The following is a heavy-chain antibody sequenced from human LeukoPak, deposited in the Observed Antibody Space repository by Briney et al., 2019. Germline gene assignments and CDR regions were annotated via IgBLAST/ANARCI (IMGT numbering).Heavy chain of an antibody. D-gene: IGHD3-3*01. V-gene: IGHV3-7*01. J-gene: IGHJ6*03. CDR1: GFTFSRYW. CDR2: IKQDGSEK. CDR3: ARDWYRSGYYSYLSYYYYMDV. Sequence: GGSLRLSCAASGFTFSRYWMSWVRQAPGKGLEWVANIKQDGSEKYYVDSVKGRFTISRDNAKNSLYLQMNSLRAEDTAVYYCARDWYRSGYYSYLSYYYYMDVWGKGTTVTVSS.